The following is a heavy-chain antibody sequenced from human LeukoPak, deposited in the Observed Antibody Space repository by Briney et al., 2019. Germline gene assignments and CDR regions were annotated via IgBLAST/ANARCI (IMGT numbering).Heavy chain of an antibody. CDR2: IYYSGST. CDR1: GGSISSYF. V-gene: IGHV4-59*01. CDR3: ARVGGGNYYYYGMDV. D-gene: IGHD2-15*01. Sequence: SETLSLTCTVSGGSISSYFWSWIRQPPGKGLEWVGYIYYSGSTNYNPSLKSRVTISVDTSKNQFSLKLSSVTAADAAVYYCARVGGGNYYYYGMDVWGQGTTVTVSS. J-gene: IGHJ6*02.